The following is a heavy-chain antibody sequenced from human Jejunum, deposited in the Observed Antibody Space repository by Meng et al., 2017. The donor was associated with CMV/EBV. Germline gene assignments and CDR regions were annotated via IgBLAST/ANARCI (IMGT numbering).Heavy chain of an antibody. CDR3: ARDLTNNWFYY. Sequence: QVQLQESGPGPVKPSQTLSLTCTVSGGSISGGDYYWSWIRQPPGKGLEWIGYIHDTGSTYYNPSLTSRVTISLDATQRQFSLRLTSVTAADTAVYSCARDLTNNWFYYWGQGTLVTVSS. J-gene: IGHJ4*02. CDR2: IHDTGST. D-gene: IGHD1-1*01. CDR1: GGSISGGDYY. V-gene: IGHV4-30-4*01.